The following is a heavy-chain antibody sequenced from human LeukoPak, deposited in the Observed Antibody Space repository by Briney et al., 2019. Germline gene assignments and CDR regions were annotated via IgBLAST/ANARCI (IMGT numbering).Heavy chain of an antibody. D-gene: IGHD4-11*01. J-gene: IGHJ4*02. V-gene: IGHV3-7*01. Sequence: GGSLRLSCAASGFTFSSYQMSWVRQAPGKGLERVANIKEDGNERYYLDSVKGRFTISRDNAKNSLYLQMDSLRAEDTAVYYCARGGETKLTYWGQGTLVTVSS. CDR1: GFTFSSYQ. CDR3: ARGGETKLTY. CDR2: IKEDGNER.